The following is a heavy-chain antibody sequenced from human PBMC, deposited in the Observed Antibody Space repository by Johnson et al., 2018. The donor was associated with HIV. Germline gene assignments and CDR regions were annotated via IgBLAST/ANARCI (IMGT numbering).Heavy chain of an antibody. D-gene: IGHD6-19*01. V-gene: IGHV3-30-3*01. Sequence: QVQLVESGGGVVQPGRSLRLSCAASGFTFSSYAMHWVRQAPGKGLEWVAVISYDGSNQYYADSVKGRFTISRDNAKNSLYLQMNSLRAEDTAVYYCARGRGPRVAGKTPTGGDAFDIWGQGTMVTVSS. J-gene: IGHJ3*02. CDR2: ISYDGSNQ. CDR3: ARGRGPRVAGKTPTGGDAFDI. CDR1: GFTFSSYA.